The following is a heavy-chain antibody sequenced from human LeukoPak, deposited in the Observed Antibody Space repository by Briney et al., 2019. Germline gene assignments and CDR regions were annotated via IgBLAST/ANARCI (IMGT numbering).Heavy chain of an antibody. D-gene: IGHD3-10*01. CDR2: ISSSSSYI. CDR3: AKGVRITMVRGAFDI. V-gene: IGHV3-21*04. Sequence: GGSLRLSCAASGFTFSRNSMNWVRQAPGKGLEWVSSISSSSSYIYYADSVKGRFTISRDNARNSLYLQMNSLRAEDTALYYCAKGVRITMVRGAFDIWGQGTMVTVSS. J-gene: IGHJ3*02. CDR1: GFTFSRNS.